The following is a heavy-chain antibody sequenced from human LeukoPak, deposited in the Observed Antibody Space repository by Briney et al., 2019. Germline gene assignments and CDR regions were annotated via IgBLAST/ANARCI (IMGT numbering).Heavy chain of an antibody. CDR3: ARDWAVAGRGYYFEY. J-gene: IGHJ4*02. CDR1: GFTFSSYS. CDR2: ISSSSSYI. D-gene: IGHD6-19*01. V-gene: IGHV3-21*01. Sequence: PGGSLRLSCAASGFTFSSYSMNWVRQAPGKGLEWVSSISSSSSYIYYADSVKGRFTISRDNAKNSLYLQMNSLRAEDTAVFYCARDWAVAGRGYYFEYWGQGTLVTVSS.